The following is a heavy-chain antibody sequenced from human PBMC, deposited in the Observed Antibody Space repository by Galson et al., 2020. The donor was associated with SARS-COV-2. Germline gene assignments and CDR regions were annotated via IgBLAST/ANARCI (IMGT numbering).Heavy chain of an antibody. Sequence: ETSESLSLTCAVSIGSMTSHYSSWIRQPPGKGLEWIGYIPSSGSTTYNPPLKSRGTISIDTSKNQCSLKLTSVTAADTALYYCAKLAEGRRSSEDYWGQGTLVTVSS. D-gene: IGHD1-26*01. V-gene: IGHV4-59*08. CDR1: IGSMTSHY. J-gene: IGHJ4*02. CDR3: AKLAEGRRSSEDY. CDR2: IPSSGST.